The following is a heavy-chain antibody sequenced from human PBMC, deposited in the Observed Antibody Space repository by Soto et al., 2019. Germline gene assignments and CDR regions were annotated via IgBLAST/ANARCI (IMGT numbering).Heavy chain of an antibody. V-gene: IGHV4-59*12. CDR2: IYYSGST. CDR3: ARSLWFDP. CDR1: GGSISSYY. Sequence: NPSETLSLTCTVSGGSISSYYWSWIRQPPGKGLEWIGYIYYSGSTNYNPSLKSRVTISVDNSKNTLYLQMNSLRAEDTAVYYCARSLWFDPWGQGTLVTVSS. J-gene: IGHJ5*02.